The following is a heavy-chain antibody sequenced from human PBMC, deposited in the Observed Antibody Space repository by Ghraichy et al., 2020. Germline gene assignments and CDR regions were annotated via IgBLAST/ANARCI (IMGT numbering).Heavy chain of an antibody. CDR2: IYYSGST. D-gene: IGHD2-2*01. Sequence: SKTLSLTCTVSGGSISSSSYYWGWIRQPPGKGLEWIGSIYYSGSTYYNPSLKSRVTISVDTSKNQFSLKLSSVTAADTAVYYCARPAGVVPAEPDWYFDLWGRGTLVTVSS. J-gene: IGHJ2*01. V-gene: IGHV4-39*01. CDR1: GGSISSSSYY. CDR3: ARPAGVVPAEPDWYFDL.